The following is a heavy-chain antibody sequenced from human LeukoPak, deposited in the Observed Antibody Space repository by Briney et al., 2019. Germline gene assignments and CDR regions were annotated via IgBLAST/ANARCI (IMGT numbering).Heavy chain of an antibody. CDR2: ISANGGST. Sequence: GGSLRLSCAASGFTFSTYAMSWVRQAPGKGLEWVSAISANGGSTFYADSVKGRFTISRDNSKNTLYLQMNSLRAEDTAVYYCARYSPILWDAFDIWGQGTMVTVSS. J-gene: IGHJ3*02. CDR3: ARYSPILWDAFDI. V-gene: IGHV3-23*01. D-gene: IGHD2-15*01. CDR1: GFTFSTYA.